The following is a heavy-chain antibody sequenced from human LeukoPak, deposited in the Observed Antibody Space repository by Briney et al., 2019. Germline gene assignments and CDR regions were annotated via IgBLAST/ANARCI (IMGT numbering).Heavy chain of an antibody. J-gene: IGHJ4*02. D-gene: IGHD3-10*01. Sequence: GGSLRLSCAASGLTVSSTYMSWVRQAPGKGLEWVSVIYSGGSTYYADSVKGRFTISRDNSKNTLYLQMNSLRAEDTAVYYCAREDGFGDFDYWGQGTLVTVSS. CDR3: AREDGFGDFDY. V-gene: IGHV3-53*01. CDR2: IYSGGST. CDR1: GLTVSSTY.